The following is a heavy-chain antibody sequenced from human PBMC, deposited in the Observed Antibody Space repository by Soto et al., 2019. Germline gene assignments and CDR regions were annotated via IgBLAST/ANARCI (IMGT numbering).Heavy chain of an antibody. J-gene: IGHJ6*02. Sequence: SVKVSCKASGGTFSSYAISWVRQAPGQGLEWMGGIIPIFGTANYAQKFQGRVTITADESTSTAYMELSSLRSEDTAVYYCARYYYDSSGYYYYYYGMDVWGQGTTVTVSS. CDR3: ARYYYDSSGYYYYYYGMDV. V-gene: IGHV1-69*13. CDR2: IIPIFGTA. D-gene: IGHD3-22*01. CDR1: GGTFSSYA.